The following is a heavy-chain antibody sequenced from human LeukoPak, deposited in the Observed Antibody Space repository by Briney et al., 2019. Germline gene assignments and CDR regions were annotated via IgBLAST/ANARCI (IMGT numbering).Heavy chain of an antibody. J-gene: IGHJ4*02. CDR2: ISSSSSYI. V-gene: IGHV3-21*01. CDR1: GFTFSSYS. CDR3: ARDGGYSSSWCD. Sequence: GGSLRLSCAASGFTFSSYSMSWVRQAPGKGLEWVSSISSSSSYIYYADSVKGRFTISRDNAKNSLYLQMNSLRAEDTAVYYCARDGGYSSSWCDWSQGTLVTVSS. D-gene: IGHD6-13*01.